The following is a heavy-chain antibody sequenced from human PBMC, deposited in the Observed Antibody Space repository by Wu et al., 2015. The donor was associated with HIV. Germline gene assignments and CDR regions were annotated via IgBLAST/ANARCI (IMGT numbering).Heavy chain of an antibody. CDR2: IIPIFGTA. J-gene: IGHJ4*02. D-gene: IGHD3-22*01. Sequence: QVQLVQSGAEVKKPGSSVKVSCKASGGTFSSYAISWVRQAPGQGLEWMGGIIPIFGTANYAQKFQGRVTITADESTSTAYMELSSLRSEDTAVYYCARGYSNYYDSSGYYYLDYWGQGTLVTVSS. CDR1: GGTFSSYA. CDR3: ARGYSNYYDSSGYYYLDY. V-gene: IGHV1-69*12.